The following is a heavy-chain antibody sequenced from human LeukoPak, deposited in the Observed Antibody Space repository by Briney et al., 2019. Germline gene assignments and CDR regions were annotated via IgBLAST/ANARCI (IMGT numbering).Heavy chain of an antibody. D-gene: IGHD3-9*01. CDR3: AALAYYDILTGYYNDY. CDR2: IVVGSGNT. J-gene: IGHJ4*02. Sequence: ASVKVSCRASGFTFTSSAVQWVRQARGQRLEWIGWIVVGSGNTNYAQKFQERDTITRDMSTSTAYMELSSLRSEDTAVYYCAALAYYDILTGYYNDYWGQGTLVTVSS. V-gene: IGHV1-58*01. CDR1: GFTFTSSA.